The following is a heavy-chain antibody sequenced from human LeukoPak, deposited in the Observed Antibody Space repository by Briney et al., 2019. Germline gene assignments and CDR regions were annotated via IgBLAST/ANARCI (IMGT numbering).Heavy chain of an antibody. D-gene: IGHD3-22*01. V-gene: IGHV3-NL1*01. J-gene: IGHJ4*02. CDR2: IYSGGST. CDR1: GFTFSSYG. CDR3: AKDALPHYYDSSGYYPIFDY. Sequence: GGSLRLSCAASGFTFSSYGMHWVRQAPGKGLEWVSVIYSGGSTYYADSVKGRITISRDNSKNTLYLQMNSLRAEDTAVYYCAKDALPHYYDSSGYYPIFDYWGQGTLVTVSS.